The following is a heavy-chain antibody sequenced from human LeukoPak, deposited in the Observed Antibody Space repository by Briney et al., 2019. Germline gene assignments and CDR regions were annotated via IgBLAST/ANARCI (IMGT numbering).Heavy chain of an antibody. Sequence: GASVKVSCKVSGYTLTELSMHWVRQAPGRGLEWMGGFDPEDGETIYAQKFQGRVTMTEDTSTDTAYMELSSLRSEDTAVYYCATSARLAALFDYWGQGTLVTVSS. CDR3: ATSARLAALFDY. CDR1: GYTLTELS. J-gene: IGHJ4*02. CDR2: FDPEDGET. V-gene: IGHV1-24*01.